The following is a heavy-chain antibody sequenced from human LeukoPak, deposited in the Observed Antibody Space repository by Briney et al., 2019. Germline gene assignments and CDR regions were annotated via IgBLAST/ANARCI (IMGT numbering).Heavy chain of an antibody. CDR2: IKQDGSEK. CDR1: GFTFSSYW. J-gene: IGHJ4*02. D-gene: IGHD1-26*01. V-gene: IGHV3-7*03. Sequence: PGGSLRLSCAASGFTFSSYWMSWVRQAPGKGLEWVANIKQDGSEKYYVDSVKGRFTISRDNAKNSLYLQMNSLRAEDTAVYYCAIVGATPGAYYFDYWGQGTLVTVSS. CDR3: AIVGATPGAYYFDY.